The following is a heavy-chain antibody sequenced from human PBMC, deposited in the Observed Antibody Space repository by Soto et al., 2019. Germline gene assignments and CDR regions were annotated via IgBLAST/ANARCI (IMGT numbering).Heavy chain of an antibody. CDR2: IYQSGVT. J-gene: IGHJ5*02. CDR1: GDSYNISTYS. D-gene: IGHD6-19*01. CDR3: AGMPYTSGLRFDP. V-gene: IGHV4-30-2*01. Sequence: SETLSLTCNMSGDSYNISTYSWIWIRQPPGKALQWIGFIYQSGVTSYNPSLASRVSISLDRSNNQCSLKLKSVTAADTAVYFCAGMPYTSGLRFDPWGPGTLVTVSS.